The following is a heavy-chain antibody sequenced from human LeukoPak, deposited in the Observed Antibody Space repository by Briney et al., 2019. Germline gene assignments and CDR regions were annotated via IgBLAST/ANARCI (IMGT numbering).Heavy chain of an antibody. CDR2: IYHSGST. CDR1: GGSISSSNW. Sequence: PSGTLSLTCAVSGGSISSSNWWSWVRQPPGKGLEWIGEIYHSGSTIYNPSLKSRVTISVDKSKNQFSLKLSSVTAADTAVYYCARVTYYYDSSASWGFDYWGQGTLVTVSS. D-gene: IGHD3-22*01. J-gene: IGHJ4*02. CDR3: ARVTYYYDSSASWGFDY. V-gene: IGHV4-4*02.